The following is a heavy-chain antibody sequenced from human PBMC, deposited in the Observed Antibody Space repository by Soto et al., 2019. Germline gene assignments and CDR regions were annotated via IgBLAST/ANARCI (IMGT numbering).Heavy chain of an antibody. J-gene: IGHJ6*02. CDR2: VNPKSGGT. D-gene: IGHD2-8*01. V-gene: IGHV1-2*04. CDR3: ARGDSTDCTNGVCSFFYNHDMDV. CDR1: GYGITDYH. Sequence: APVKVSCKACGYGITDYHIHWVRQAPGQGLEWLGRVNPKSGGTSTAQKFQGWVTMTTDTTISTASMELTRLTSDDTAIYYCARGDSTDCTNGVCSFFYNHDMDVWG.